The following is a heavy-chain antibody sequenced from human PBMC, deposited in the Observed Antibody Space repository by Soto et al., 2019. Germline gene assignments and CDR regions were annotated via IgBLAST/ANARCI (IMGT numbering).Heavy chain of an antibody. V-gene: IGHV3-23*01. Sequence: LTLSCASYAFTFSNYAMSWVRQPPGKGREWVSTLSGTGAAKYYLDSERGWFTISSDSSQNTLFLHMNRLRAEDTAIYFCGKGSGSEHRTSADSWGQGTLVKVSA. D-gene: IGHD2-15*01. CDR1: AFTFSNYA. J-gene: IGHJ4*02. CDR2: LSGTGAAK. CDR3: GKGSGSEHRTSADS.